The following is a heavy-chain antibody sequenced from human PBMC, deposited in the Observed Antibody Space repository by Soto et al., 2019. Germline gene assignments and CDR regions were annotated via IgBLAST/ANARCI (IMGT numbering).Heavy chain of an antibody. D-gene: IGHD3-22*01. CDR2: FDPEDGET. J-gene: IGHJ4*02. CDR3: VGARRGGYYDSSGYPDFDY. CDR1: GYTLTELS. V-gene: IGHV1-24*01. Sequence: GASVKVSCKVSGYTLTELSIHWVRQAPGKGLEWMGGFDPEDGETIYAQKFQGRVTMTEDTSTDTAYMELSSLRSEDTAVYYCVGARRGGYYDSSGYPDFDYWGQGTLVTVSS.